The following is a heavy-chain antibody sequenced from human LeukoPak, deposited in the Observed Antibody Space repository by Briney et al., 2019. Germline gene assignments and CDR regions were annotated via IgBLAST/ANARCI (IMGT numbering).Heavy chain of an antibody. J-gene: IGHJ4*02. V-gene: IGHV3-23*01. CDR2: VNSDGGST. Sequence: PGGSLRLSCAASGFTFSNYAMTWVRQAPGKGLEWVSGVNSDGGSTYYADSVRGRLTISRDNSKNTLYIQMNSLRAEDTALYYCARALYSSGQHQEGYWGQGTLVTVSS. D-gene: IGHD6-19*01. CDR1: GFTFSNYA. CDR3: ARALYSSGQHQEGY.